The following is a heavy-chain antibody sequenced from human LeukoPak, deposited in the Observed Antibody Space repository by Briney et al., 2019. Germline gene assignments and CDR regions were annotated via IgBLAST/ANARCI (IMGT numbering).Heavy chain of an antibody. CDR1: GGTFSSYA. CDR3: ARDLTCSSTSCRDY. Sequence: APVKVSCKASGGTFSSYAISWVRQAPGQGPEWMGGIIPIFGTANYAQKFQGRVTITADESTSTAYMELSSLRSEDTAVYYCARDLTCSSTSCRDYWGQGTLVTVSS. CDR2: IIPIFGTA. J-gene: IGHJ4*02. D-gene: IGHD2-2*01. V-gene: IGHV1-69*13.